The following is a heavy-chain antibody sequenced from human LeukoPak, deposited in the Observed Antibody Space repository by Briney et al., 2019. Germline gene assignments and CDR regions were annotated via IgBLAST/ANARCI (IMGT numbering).Heavy chain of an antibody. D-gene: IGHD2-2*01. Sequence: PGGSLRLSCAASGFTFSSYEMNWVRQAPGKGLEWVSYISSSGSTIYYADSVKGRFTISRDNAKNSLYLHMNSLRAEDTAVYYCARDYCSSTSCFTALDYWGQGTLVTVSS. J-gene: IGHJ4*02. CDR2: ISSSGSTI. CDR3: ARDYCSSTSCFTALDY. V-gene: IGHV3-48*03. CDR1: GFTFSSYE.